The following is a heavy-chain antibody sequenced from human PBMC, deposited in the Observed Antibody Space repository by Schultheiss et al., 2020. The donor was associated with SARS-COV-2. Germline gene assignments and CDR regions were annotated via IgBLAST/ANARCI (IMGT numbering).Heavy chain of an antibody. D-gene: IGHD3-9*01. J-gene: IGHJ6*02. CDR2: INHSGST. CDR1: GGSFSGYY. V-gene: IGHV4-34*01. Sequence: SETLSLTCAVYGGSFSGYYWSWIRQPPGKGLEWIGEINHSGSTYYNPSLKSRVTISVDTSKNQFSLKLSSVTAADTAVYYCARGSGRLDYYGMDVWGQGTTVTVSS. CDR3: ARGSGRLDYYGMDV.